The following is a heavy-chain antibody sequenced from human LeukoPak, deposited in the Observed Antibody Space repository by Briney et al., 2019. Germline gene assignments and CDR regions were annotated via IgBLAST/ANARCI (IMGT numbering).Heavy chain of an antibody. D-gene: IGHD3-10*01. V-gene: IGHV3-33*06. J-gene: IGHJ6*02. CDR3: AKDQGLWFGESIPDV. Sequence: GGSLRLSCAASGFTFSSYGMHWVRQAPGKGLEWVAVIWYDGSNKYYADSVKGRFTISRDNSKNTLYLQMNSLRAEDTAVYYCAKDQGLWFGESIPDVWGQGTTVTVSS. CDR1: GFTFSSYG. CDR2: IWYDGSNK.